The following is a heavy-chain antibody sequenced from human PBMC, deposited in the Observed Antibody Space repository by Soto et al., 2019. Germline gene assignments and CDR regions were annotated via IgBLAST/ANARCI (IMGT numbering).Heavy chain of an antibody. V-gene: IGHV5-51*01. CDR3: ARRQSGSWLNAFDI. CDR1: GYSFTTYF. D-gene: IGHD6-13*01. Sequence: GESLKISCEGSGYSFTTYFIGWVRQMPGKGLEWMGIIYPGDSDTRYSPYFQGQVTISADKSISTAYLQWSSLKASDTAMYYCARRQSGSWLNAFDIWGQGTMVTVSS. J-gene: IGHJ3*02. CDR2: IYPGDSDT.